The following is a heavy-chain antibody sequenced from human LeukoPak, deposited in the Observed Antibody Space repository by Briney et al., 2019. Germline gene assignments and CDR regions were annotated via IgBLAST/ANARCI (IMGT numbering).Heavy chain of an antibody. CDR2: ISYDGSNK. CDR3: ARDLSSGSYYRTFDY. Sequence: GGSLRLSCAASGFTFSSYAMHWVRQAPGKGLEWVAVISYDGSNKYYADSVKGRFTISRDNSMNTLYLQMNSLRAEDTAVYYCARDLSSGSYYRTFDYWGQGTLVTVSS. V-gene: IGHV3-30-3*01. CDR1: GFTFSSYA. J-gene: IGHJ4*02. D-gene: IGHD1-26*01.